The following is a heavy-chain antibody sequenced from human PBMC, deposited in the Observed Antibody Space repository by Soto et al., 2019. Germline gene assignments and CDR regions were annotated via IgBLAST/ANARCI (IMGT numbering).Heavy chain of an antibody. CDR3: TKRIGAYAMDV. CDR2: IRGKTDTYAT. CDR1: GFTFSGSS. V-gene: IGHV3-73*01. Sequence: GGSLRLSCAASGFTFSGSSMHWVRQASGKGLEWVGRIRGKTDTYATAYAAPVRGRFTISRDDSKNTAYLQMNSLKTEDTAVYFCTKRIGAYAMDVWGQGTTDTVSS. D-gene: IGHD6-13*01. J-gene: IGHJ6*02.